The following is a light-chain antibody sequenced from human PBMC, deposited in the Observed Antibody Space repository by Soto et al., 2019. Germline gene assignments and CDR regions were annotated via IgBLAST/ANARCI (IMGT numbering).Light chain of an antibody. CDR1: QSVSTN. CDR2: AAS. V-gene: IGKV3-15*01. CDR3: QEYSMWPLFT. J-gene: IGKJ3*01. Sequence: EIVVTQSPGILSVSPGDRATLSCRASQSVSTNLAWYQQKPGQAPTLLIYAASTRATGIPARFTGSGSGADFTITISSLHSDDVAVYYCQEYSMWPLFTFGPGTRVDIK.